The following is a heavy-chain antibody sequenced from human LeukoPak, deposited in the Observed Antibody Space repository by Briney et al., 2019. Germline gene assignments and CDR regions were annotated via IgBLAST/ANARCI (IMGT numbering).Heavy chain of an antibody. V-gene: IGHV4-59*01. CDR2: IYHSGST. Sequence: PETLSLTCTVSGGSISSSYWNWIRQSPGKGLEWIGYIYHSGSTNYNPSLMSRVTISIDTSKNQFSLKLRSVTAADTAVYYCARDSVYATNWFDPWGQGALVTVSS. D-gene: IGHD2-8*01. CDR3: ARDSVYATNWFDP. CDR1: GGSISSSY. J-gene: IGHJ5*02.